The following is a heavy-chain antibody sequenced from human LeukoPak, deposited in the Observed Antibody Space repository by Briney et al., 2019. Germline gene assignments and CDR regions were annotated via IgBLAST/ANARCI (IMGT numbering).Heavy chain of an antibody. CDR2: IIGSGGST. CDR1: GFTFISYA. D-gene: IGHD3-10*01. V-gene: IGHV3-23*01. CDR3: AKDSRHITMVRGVIYYFDY. J-gene: IGHJ4*02. Sequence: GGSLRLSFAASGFTFISYAISSVRQAPGNGLGWVSSIIGSGGSTYYAASVKGRFTISRDNSKNTLYLQMNSLRAEDKAVYYCAKDSRHITMVRGVIYYFDYWGQGTLVTVSS.